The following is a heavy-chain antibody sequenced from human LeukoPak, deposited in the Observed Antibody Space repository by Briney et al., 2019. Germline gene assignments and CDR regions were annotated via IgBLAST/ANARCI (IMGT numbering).Heavy chain of an antibody. V-gene: IGHV3-33*01. CDR1: GFTFSSYG. CDR2: IWYDGSNK. CDR3: ARDDSGGYYFDY. J-gene: IGHJ4*02. Sequence: GGSRRLSCAASGFTFSSYGMHWVRQAPGKGLEWVAVIWYDGSNKYYADSVKGRFTISRDNSKNTLYLQMNSLRAEDTAVYYCARDDSGGYYFDYWGQGTLVIVSS. D-gene: IGHD3-22*01.